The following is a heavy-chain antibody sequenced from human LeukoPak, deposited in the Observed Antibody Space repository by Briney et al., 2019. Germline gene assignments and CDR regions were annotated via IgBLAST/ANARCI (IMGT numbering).Heavy chain of an antibody. D-gene: IGHD7-27*01. CDR3: ARDTFTQGQLRTGDHYIDV. V-gene: IGHV4-39*07. CDR1: GGSISSSSYY. J-gene: IGHJ6*03. Sequence: SETLSLTCTVSGGSISSSSYYWGWIRQPPGKGLEWIGSIYYSGSTYYNPSLKSRVTISVDTSKNQFSLKLSSVTAADTAVYYCARDTFTQGQLRTGDHYIDVCRKGRTATV. CDR2: IYYSGST.